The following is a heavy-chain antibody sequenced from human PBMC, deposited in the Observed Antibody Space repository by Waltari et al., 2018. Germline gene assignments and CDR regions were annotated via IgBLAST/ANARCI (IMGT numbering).Heavy chain of an antibody. CDR3: ARDSSGGSFLDY. CDR2: IYHSGST. D-gene: IGHD6-25*01. Sequence: QVQLKESGPGLVKPSGTLSLTCAVSGGSLSRSNWWSWVRQPPGKGREWIGEIYHSGSTNYNPSLKSRVTISVDKSKNQFSLKLSSVTAADTAVYYCARDSSGGSFLDYWGQGTLVTVSS. CDR1: GGSLSRSNW. J-gene: IGHJ4*02. V-gene: IGHV4-4*02.